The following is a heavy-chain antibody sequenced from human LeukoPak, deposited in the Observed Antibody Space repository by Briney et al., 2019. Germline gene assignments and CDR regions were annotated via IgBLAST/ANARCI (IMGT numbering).Heavy chain of an antibody. Sequence: GGSLRLSCSASGFTFSSYGMHWVRQAPGKGLEWVAFIRYDGSNKYYADSVKGRFTISRDNAKNSLYLQMNSLRAEDTAMYYCARGYDFWSGYYTRWFDPWGQGTLVTVSS. J-gene: IGHJ5*02. V-gene: IGHV3-30*02. D-gene: IGHD3-3*01. CDR3: ARGYDFWSGYYTRWFDP. CDR2: IRYDGSNK. CDR1: GFTFSSYG.